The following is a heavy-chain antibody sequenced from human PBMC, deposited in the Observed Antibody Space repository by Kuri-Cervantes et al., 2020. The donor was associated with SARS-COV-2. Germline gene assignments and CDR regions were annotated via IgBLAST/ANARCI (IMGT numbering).Heavy chain of an antibody. J-gene: IGHJ4*02. CDR2: IWYDGSNK. CDR3: ARDFCGGDCYSFDY. Sequence: GGSLRLSCSASGFTFSSYAMHWVRQAPGKGLEWVAVIWYDGSNKYYADSVKGRFTISRDNSKNTLYLQMNSLRAEDTAVYYCARDFCGGDCYSFDYWGQGTLVTVSS. V-gene: IGHV3-33*08. CDR1: GFTFSSYA. D-gene: IGHD2-21*02.